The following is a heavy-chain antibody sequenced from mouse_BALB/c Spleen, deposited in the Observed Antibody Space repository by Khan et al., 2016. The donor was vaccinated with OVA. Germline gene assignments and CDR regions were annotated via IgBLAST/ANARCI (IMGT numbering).Heavy chain of an antibody. CDR1: GYTFTDFT. Sequence: QVQLKESGAELVRPGVSVKISCKGSGYTFTDFTMHWVKQSHAKSLEWIGVINTYYGDVTYNQKFKGKATMTVDKSSSTVYMELARLTSEDSAIFYFAEGGGGSRFAYWGQGTLVTVSA. V-gene: IGHV1S137*01. CDR2: INTYYGDV. J-gene: IGHJ3*01. CDR3: AEGGGGSRFAY.